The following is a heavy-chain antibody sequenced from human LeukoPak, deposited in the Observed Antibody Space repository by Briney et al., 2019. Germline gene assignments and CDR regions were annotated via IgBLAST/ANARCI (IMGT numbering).Heavy chain of an antibody. CDR3: ARGYDFWSGPDY. V-gene: IGHV1-8*03. Sequence: ASVKVPCKASGYTFTSYDINWVRQATGQGLEWMGWMNPNSGNTGYAQKFQGRVTITRNTSISTAYMELSSLRSEDTAVYYCARGYDFWSGPDYWGQGTLVTVSS. CDR2: MNPNSGNT. D-gene: IGHD3-3*01. J-gene: IGHJ4*02. CDR1: GYTFTSYD.